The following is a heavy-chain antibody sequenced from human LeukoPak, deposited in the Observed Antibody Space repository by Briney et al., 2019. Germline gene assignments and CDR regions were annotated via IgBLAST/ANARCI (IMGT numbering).Heavy chain of an antibody. J-gene: IGHJ4*02. CDR3: AKVSSRITISGRLDY. CDR2: ITGSATRT. V-gene: IGHV3-23*01. CDR1: GFTFDNFA. D-gene: IGHD3-3*01. Sequence: PGGSLRLSCAASGFTFDNFAMAWVRQAPGKGLEWVSAITGSATRTYYADSFKDRFTISRDDSKTTLFLQMYSLRAEDTALYYCAKVSSRITISGRLDYWGRGTLVTVSS.